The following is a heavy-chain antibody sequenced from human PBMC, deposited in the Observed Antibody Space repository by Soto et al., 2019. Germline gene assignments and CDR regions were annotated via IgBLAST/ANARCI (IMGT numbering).Heavy chain of an antibody. CDR2: ISYDGSNK. J-gene: IGHJ6*02. CDR3: AREEVASTRYYYYYGMDV. V-gene: IGHV3-30-3*01. D-gene: IGHD2-15*01. Sequence: QVQLVESGGGVVQPGRSLRLSCAASGFTFSSYAMHWVRQAPGKGLEWVAVISYDGSNKYNEDSVKGRFTISRDNSKNTLYLQMNSLRAEDTAVYYCAREEVASTRYYYYYGMDVWGQGTTVTVSS. CDR1: GFTFSSYA.